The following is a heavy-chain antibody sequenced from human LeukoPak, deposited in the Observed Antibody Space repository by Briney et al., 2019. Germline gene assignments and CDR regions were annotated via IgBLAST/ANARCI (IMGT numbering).Heavy chain of an antibody. CDR2: IDYSGNT. J-gene: IGHJ4*02. D-gene: IGHD2-2*01. CDR1: GYSISSGYY. CDR3: ARYYCSSSACPGIDS. V-gene: IGHV4-30-4*08. Sequence: SETLSLTCTVSGYSISSGYYWGWIRQPPGKGLEWTGYIDYSGNTYYNPSLRSRLTISTDTSKNQFSLKLTSVTAADAAVYYCARYYCSSSACPGIDSWGQGTLVTVSS.